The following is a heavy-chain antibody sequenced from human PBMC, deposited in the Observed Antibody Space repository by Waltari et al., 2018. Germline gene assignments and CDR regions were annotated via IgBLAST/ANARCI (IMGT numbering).Heavy chain of an antibody. D-gene: IGHD6-13*01. Sequence: QVQLQQWGAGLLKPSETLSPTCAVYGGSFSGSYWSWIRQPPGKGLEWIGEINHSGSTNYNPSLKRRVTMSVDTSKNQFSLKLSSVTAADTAVYYCARVGAAADYFDDWGQGTLVTVSS. J-gene: IGHJ4*02. CDR3: ARVGAAADYFDD. V-gene: IGHV4-34*01. CDR1: GGSFSGSY. CDR2: INHSGST.